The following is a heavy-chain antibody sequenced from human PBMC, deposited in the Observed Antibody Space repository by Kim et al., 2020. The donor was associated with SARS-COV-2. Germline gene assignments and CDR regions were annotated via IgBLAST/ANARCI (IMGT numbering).Heavy chain of an antibody. CDR2: IRSDGSDT. CDR1: GFTFSSYW. Sequence: GGSLRLSCEASGFTFSSYWMNWVRQGPGKGLVWVSRIRSDGSDTHYADSVKGRFTISRDNAENTMHLQLNSLRVEDTAVYYCARGSFQQGFDPWGQGTTVTVSS. CDR3: ARGSFQQGFDP. J-gene: IGHJ5*02. D-gene: IGHD6-13*01. V-gene: IGHV3-74*01.